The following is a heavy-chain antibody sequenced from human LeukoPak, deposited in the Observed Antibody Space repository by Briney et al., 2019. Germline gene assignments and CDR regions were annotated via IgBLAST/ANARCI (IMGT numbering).Heavy chain of an antibody. CDR1: GFTFDDYA. Sequence: GGSLRLSCAASGFTFDDYAVHWVRQAPGKGLEWVSGINWNSGSIGYADSVKGRFTISRDNAKNSLYLQMNSLRAEDTALYYCAKDKAVAGINYFDYWGQGTLVTVSS. CDR3: AKDKAVAGINYFDY. V-gene: IGHV3-9*01. CDR2: INWNSGSI. D-gene: IGHD6-19*01. J-gene: IGHJ4*02.